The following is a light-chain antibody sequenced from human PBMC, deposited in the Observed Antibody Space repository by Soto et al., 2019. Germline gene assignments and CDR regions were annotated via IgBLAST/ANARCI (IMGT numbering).Light chain of an antibody. J-gene: IGKJ5*01. Sequence: ETVLTKSPGTLYFSPGDSATLSCRASQSVGNSHVAWYQQRRGLPPRLLIYGASNRATGIPDRFSGSGSGADFTLTISRLEPEDLAVYFCQQYGNSPPGTFGQGTRLEIK. V-gene: IGKV3-20*01. CDR3: QQYGNSPPGT. CDR2: GAS. CDR1: QSVGNSH.